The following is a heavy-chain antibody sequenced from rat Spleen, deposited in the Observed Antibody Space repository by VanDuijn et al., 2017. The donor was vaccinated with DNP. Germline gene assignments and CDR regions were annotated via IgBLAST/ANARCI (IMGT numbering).Heavy chain of an antibody. Sequence: EVQLQESGPGLVEPSQSLSLTCSVTGYSITSCCRWTWIRKFPGPTLEWMGYINISASTNYNPTLKGRISIHNDTLNNKFFPDVNSVTTEYTATYDCAKGDILRSFDYWGQGVMVTVSS. J-gene: IGHJ2*01. D-gene: IGHD1-6*01. CDR2: INISAST. CDR3: AKGDILRSFDY. V-gene: IGHV3-3*01. CDR1: GYSITSCCR.